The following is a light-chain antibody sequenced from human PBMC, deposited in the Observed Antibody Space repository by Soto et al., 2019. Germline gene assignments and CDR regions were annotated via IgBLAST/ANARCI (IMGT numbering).Light chain of an antibody. CDR2: EVY. V-gene: IGLV2-14*01. CDR1: SSDVGGYNY. Sequence: QSVLTQPASVSGSPGQSITISCTGTSSDVGGYNYVSWYQQHPGKAPKLMIYEVYNRPSGVSIRFSGSKSGNTASLTISGLQAEDGADYYCSSYTSSSTLVFGGGTKLTVL. J-gene: IGLJ2*01. CDR3: SSYTSSSTLV.